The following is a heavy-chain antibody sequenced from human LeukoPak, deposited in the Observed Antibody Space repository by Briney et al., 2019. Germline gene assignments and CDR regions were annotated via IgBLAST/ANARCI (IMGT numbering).Heavy chain of an antibody. CDR2: INHSGST. J-gene: IGHJ5*02. CDR3: ARTGYSSSSLYWFDP. CDR1: GGSFSGYY. Sequence: SETLSLTCAVYGGSFSGYYWSWIRQPPGKGLEWIGEINHSGSTNYNPSLKSRVTISVDTSKNQFSLKLSSVTAADTAVYYCARTGYSSSSLYWFDPWGQGTLVTVSS. V-gene: IGHV4-34*01. D-gene: IGHD6-6*01.